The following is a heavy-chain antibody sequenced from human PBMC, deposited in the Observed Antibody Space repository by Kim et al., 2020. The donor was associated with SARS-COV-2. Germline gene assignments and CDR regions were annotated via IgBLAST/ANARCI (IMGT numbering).Heavy chain of an antibody. Sequence: GESLKISCKGSGYSFTSYWIGWVRQMPGRGLEWMGIIYPGDSDTRYSPSFQGQVTISADKSISTAYLQRSSLKASDTAMYYCARQSIRYSSGWYDKGAFDIWGQGTMVTVSS. CDR1: GYSFTSYW. D-gene: IGHD6-19*01. J-gene: IGHJ3*02. V-gene: IGHV5-51*01. CDR2: IYPGDSDT. CDR3: ARQSIRYSSGWYDKGAFDI.